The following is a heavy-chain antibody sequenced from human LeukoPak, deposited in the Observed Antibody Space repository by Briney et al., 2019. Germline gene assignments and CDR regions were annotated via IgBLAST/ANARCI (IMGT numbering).Heavy chain of an antibody. Sequence: GESLKISCQGSGYSFTSSWLGWVRQMPGTGLEWMGIMYPGDADTRYSPSFQGQVTISADKSISTAYLQWSSLKASDTAMYYFQAQGGIRYFDWSDVGDYWGQGTLVTVSS. D-gene: IGHD3-9*01. CDR1: GYSFTSSW. V-gene: IGHV5-51*01. J-gene: IGHJ4*02. CDR3: QAQGGIRYFDWSDVGDY. CDR2: MYPGDADT.